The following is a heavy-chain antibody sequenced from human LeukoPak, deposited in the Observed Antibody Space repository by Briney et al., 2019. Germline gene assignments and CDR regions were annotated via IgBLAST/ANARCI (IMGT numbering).Heavy chain of an antibody. CDR1: GGSISSYY. J-gene: IGHJ4*02. Sequence: SETLSLTCTVSGGSISSYYWSWIRQPPGKGLEWIGYIYYSGSTNYNPSLKSRVTISVDTSKNQFSLKLSSVTAAGTAVYYCARARAAAGTLHDYWGQGTLVTVSS. CDR3: ARARAAAGTLHDY. CDR2: IYYSGST. D-gene: IGHD6-13*01. V-gene: IGHV4-59*01.